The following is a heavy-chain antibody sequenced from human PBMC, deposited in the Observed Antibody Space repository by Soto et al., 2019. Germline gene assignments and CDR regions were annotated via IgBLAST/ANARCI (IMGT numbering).Heavy chain of an antibody. CDR3: ARGFVVPAAMNMDV. V-gene: IGHV1-69*02. D-gene: IGHD2-2*01. CDR2: IIPILGIA. CDR1: GGTFSSYT. Sequence: QVQLVQSGAEVKKPGSSVKVSCKASGGTFSSYTISWVRQAPGQGLEWMGRIIPILGIANYAQKFQGRGTITADKSTSTAYMELSSLRSEDTAVYYCARGFVVPAAMNMDVWGQGTTVTVSS. J-gene: IGHJ6*02.